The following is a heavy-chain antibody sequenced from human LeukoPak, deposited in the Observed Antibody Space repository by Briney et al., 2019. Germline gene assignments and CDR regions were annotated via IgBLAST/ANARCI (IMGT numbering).Heavy chain of an antibody. CDR3: ARYCSGGSCSSYYYYGMGV. J-gene: IGHJ6*04. Sequence: GGSLRLSCAASGFTFSSYWMSWVRQAPGKGLEWVANIKQDGSEKYYVDSVKGRFTISRDNAKNSLYLQMNSLRAEDTAVYYCARYCSGGSCSSYYYYGMGVWGKGTTVTVSS. CDR2: IKQDGSEK. CDR1: GFTFSSYW. V-gene: IGHV3-7*03. D-gene: IGHD2-15*01.